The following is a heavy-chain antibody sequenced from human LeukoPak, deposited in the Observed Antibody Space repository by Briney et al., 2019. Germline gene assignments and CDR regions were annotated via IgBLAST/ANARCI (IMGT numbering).Heavy chain of an antibody. V-gene: IGHV4-4*07. J-gene: IGHJ5*01. CDR2: IYTSGSA. Sequence: SETLSLTCTVSGGSISSYSWSWLRQPAGKGLEWIGRIYTSGSANYNPSLQSRVTMSVDTSKNQFSLNLSSVTAADTAVYYCARVGGYYNWFDFWGQGTLVTVSS. D-gene: IGHD4-23*01. CDR1: GGSISSYS. CDR3: ARVGGYYNWFDF.